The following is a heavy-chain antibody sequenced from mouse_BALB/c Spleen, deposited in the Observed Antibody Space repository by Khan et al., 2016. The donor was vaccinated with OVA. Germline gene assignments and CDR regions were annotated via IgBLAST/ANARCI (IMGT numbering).Heavy chain of an antibody. D-gene: IGHD1-1*01. V-gene: IGHV1-20*02. J-gene: IGHJ2*01. Sequence: EVQLQQSGPELVKPGASVKISCKASGYSFTGYFMNWVMQSHGKSLEWIGRINPYIGETFYTHKFKGKVTLTLDESSSTAHLELRSLASENSAVYYCTRIYGSDFDYWGQGTTLTVSS. CDR2: INPYIGET. CDR1: GYSFTGYF. CDR3: TRIYGSDFDY.